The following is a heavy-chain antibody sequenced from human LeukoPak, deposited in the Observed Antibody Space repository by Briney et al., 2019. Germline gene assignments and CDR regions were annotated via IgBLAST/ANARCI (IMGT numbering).Heavy chain of an antibody. CDR1: GDSIYGGPYY. V-gene: IGHV4-31*03. CDR2: IYYTGST. CDR3: ARANSGNSPFDS. Sequence: PSETLSLTCTVSGDSIYGGPYYWSWLRQRPGKGLEWFGYIYYTGSTLYNPSLRSRVTMSVDTSTNQCSLRLNSLTAADTAVYFCARANSGNSPFDSWGQGTLVTVSS. J-gene: IGHJ4*02. D-gene: IGHD4-23*01.